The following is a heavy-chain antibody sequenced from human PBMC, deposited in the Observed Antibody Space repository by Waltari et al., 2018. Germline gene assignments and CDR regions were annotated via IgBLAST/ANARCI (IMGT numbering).Heavy chain of an antibody. Sequence: QVQLQESGPGLVKPSETLSLTCTVSGGSISSYYWSWIRQPPGKGLEWIGYIYYSGSTNYNPSLKSRVTISVDTSKNQFSLKLSSVTAADTAVYYCARDGGPAAGTDYWGQGTLVTVSS. D-gene: IGHD6-13*01. CDR2: IYYSGST. V-gene: IGHV4-59*01. CDR3: ARDGGPAAGTDY. CDR1: GGSISSYY. J-gene: IGHJ4*02.